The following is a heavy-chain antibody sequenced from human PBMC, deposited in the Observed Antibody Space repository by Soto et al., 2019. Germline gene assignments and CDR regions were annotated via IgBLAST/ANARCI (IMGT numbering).Heavy chain of an antibody. J-gene: IGHJ4*02. D-gene: IGHD2-2*01. CDR1: GFTFTDYW. CDR2: IKQDGSEK. Sequence: PGGSLRLSCAASGFTFTDYWTTWVRQAPGKGLEWVANIKQDGSEKYYVDSVKGRFTVSRDNAKNSLNLQMNSLRAEDTDVYYCARDDCSSARCSLPRSKFWGQGTLVPVS. V-gene: IGHV3-7*04. CDR3: ARDDCSSARCSLPRSKF.